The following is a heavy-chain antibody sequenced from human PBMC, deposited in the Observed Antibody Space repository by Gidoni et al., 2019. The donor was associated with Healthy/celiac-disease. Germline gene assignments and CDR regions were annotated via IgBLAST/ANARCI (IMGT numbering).Heavy chain of an antibody. V-gene: IGHV3-30*18. CDR1: GFTFSSYG. CDR2: ISYDGSNK. Sequence: QVQMVESGGGVVQHGRSLRLSCAACGFTFSSYGMHWVRQAPGKGLGWVAVISYDGSNKDDADSVKGRFTISRDNSKNTLYLQMNSLRAEDTAVYYCAKALEMRRPAASSIAAAGSHYYGMDVWGQGTTVTVSS. J-gene: IGHJ6*02. CDR3: AKALEMRRPAASSIAAAGSHYYGMDV. D-gene: IGHD6-13*01.